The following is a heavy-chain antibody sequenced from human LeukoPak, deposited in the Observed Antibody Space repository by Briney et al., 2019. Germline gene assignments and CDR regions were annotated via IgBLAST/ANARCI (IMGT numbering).Heavy chain of an antibody. CDR1: GFTFSSYA. CDR2: ISSSSSTI. V-gene: IGHV3-48*01. J-gene: IGHJ4*02. CDR3: ASLGAGIVVVPAAINY. D-gene: IGHD2-2*02. Sequence: GSLRLSCAASGFTFSSYAMSWVRQAPGKGLEWVSYISSSSSTIYYADSVKGRFTISRDNAKNSLYLQMNSLRAEDTAVYYCASLGAGIVVVPAAINYWGQGTLVTVSS.